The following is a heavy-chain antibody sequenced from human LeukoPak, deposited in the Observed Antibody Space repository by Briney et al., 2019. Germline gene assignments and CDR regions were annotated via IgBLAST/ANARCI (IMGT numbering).Heavy chain of an antibody. J-gene: IGHJ4*02. CDR2: INPSVGTT. V-gene: IGHV1-46*01. CDR3: ARGPTDMDFDY. CDR1: VYTFTKSDY. Sequence: ASVNVSFTASVYTFTKSDYMHWVRQAPGQGLEWMGIINPSVGTTFYAQKFQGRVTMTRDTSTNKVYMELSSLRSEDTAVFYCARGPTDMDFDYWGQGSLVTVSS.